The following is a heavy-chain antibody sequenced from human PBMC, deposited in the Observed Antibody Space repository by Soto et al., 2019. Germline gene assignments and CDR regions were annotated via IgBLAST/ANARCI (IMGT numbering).Heavy chain of an antibody. CDR3: ARGAEAAAGTLDS. J-gene: IGHJ4*02. D-gene: IGHD6-13*01. CDR1: GGSISTHY. Sequence: AHTLSLTCTVFGGSISTHYWSRLLQPQGKGLEWIGYIYYIGNTNYNPSLQSRVTISVDTSKNQFSLKLTSVTAADTAVYYCARGAEAAAGTLDSWGQGTLVTVSS. CDR2: IYYIGNT. V-gene: IGHV4-59*08.